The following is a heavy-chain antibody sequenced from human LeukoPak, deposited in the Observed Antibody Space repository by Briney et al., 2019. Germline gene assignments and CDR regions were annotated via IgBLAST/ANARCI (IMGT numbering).Heavy chain of an antibody. D-gene: IGHD6-13*01. Sequence: GGSLRLSCAASGFTFDDYAMHWVRQAPGKGLEWVSLISWDGGSTCYADSVKGRFTISRDNSKNSLYLQMNSLRAEDTALYYCAKDIGYSSSWYGMDVWGKGTTVTVSS. CDR1: GFTFDDYA. V-gene: IGHV3-43D*04. J-gene: IGHJ6*04. CDR2: ISWDGGST. CDR3: AKDIGYSSSWYGMDV.